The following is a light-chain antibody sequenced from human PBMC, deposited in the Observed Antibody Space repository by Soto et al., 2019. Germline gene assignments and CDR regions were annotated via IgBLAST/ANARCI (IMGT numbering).Light chain of an antibody. J-gene: IGKJ1*01. CDR1: QSVDTTF. Sequence: EIVLTQSPGSLSLSPGQRATLSCRASQSVDTTFFAWYQKKPGQAPRLLIYGASKRATGIPDRFSGSGSGTDFTLIISRLEPEDFAVYYCQQYMSSVTFVPGTKVEIK. V-gene: IGKV3-20*01. CDR2: GAS. CDR3: QQYMSSVT.